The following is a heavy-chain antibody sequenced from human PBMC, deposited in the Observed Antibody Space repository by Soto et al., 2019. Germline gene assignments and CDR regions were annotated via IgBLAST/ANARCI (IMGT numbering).Heavy chain of an antibody. V-gene: IGHV3-23*01. D-gene: IGHD2-15*01. CDR1: GFTFTSYA. Sequence: PGWSLRLACAPSGFTFTSYAMGWVRQAPGKGLEWVSVVSSGGSTYYADSVTGRFTVSRDNSKNTLSLQMNSLRAEDTAVYYCAKRRGAGGHFDYWGQGALVTVSS. CDR3: AKRRGAGGHFDY. CDR2: VSSGGST. J-gene: IGHJ4*02.